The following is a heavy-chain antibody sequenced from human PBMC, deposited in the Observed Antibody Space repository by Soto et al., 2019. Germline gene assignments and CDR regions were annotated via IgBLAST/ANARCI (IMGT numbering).Heavy chain of an antibody. Sequence: QVQLQESGPGLVKPSETLSLTCTVSGGSVSSGSYYWSWIRQPPGKGLEWIGYIYYSGSTNYNPCLKSRVTICVDTSKYQFSLKLSAVTAADTAVYYCARVAGSVAATRVDPWGQGTLVTVSS. CDR1: GGSVSSGSYY. J-gene: IGHJ5*02. CDR3: ARVAGSVAATRVDP. D-gene: IGHD2-15*01. V-gene: IGHV4-61*01. CDR2: IYYSGST.